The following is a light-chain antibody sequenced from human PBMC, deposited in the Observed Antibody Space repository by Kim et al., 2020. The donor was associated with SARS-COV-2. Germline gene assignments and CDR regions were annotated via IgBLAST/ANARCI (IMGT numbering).Light chain of an antibody. Sequence: RVTISCTGGGSNIGADYGVHWCQQLPGTAPRVLIYLDSNRPSGVPDRFSASKSGTSASLAITGLQAEDEADYYCQSYDNRLGGFVFGSGTKVTVL. CDR2: LDS. CDR3: QSYDNRLGGFV. V-gene: IGLV1-40*01. CDR1: GSNIGADYG. J-gene: IGLJ1*01.